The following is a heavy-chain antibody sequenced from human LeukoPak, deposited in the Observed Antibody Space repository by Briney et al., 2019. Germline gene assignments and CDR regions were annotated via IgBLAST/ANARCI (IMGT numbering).Heavy chain of an antibody. Sequence: SQTLSLTCVISGDSVSSNSATWNWIRQSPSRGLEWLGRTYYRSKWYNDYAVSVKSRMTINPDTSKNQFSLQLNSVTPDDTAVYYCARVVTTGTYYFDYWGQGTLVTVSS. CDR3: ARVVTTGTYYFDY. CDR2: TYYRSKWYN. V-gene: IGHV6-1*01. D-gene: IGHD1-1*01. CDR1: GDSVSSNSAT. J-gene: IGHJ4*02.